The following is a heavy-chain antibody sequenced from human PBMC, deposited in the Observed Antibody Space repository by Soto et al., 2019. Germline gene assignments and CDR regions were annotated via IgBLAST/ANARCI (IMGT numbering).Heavy chain of an antibody. J-gene: IGHJ4*02. D-gene: IGHD3-9*01. CDR2: ISASGGST. Sequence: SGGSLRLSCAASGFTFSSYAMNWVRQAPGKGLEWVSTISASGGSTYYTDSVKGRFTISRDNSKNTLSLQMNSLRAEDTAIYYCARDPSTGSADYWGQGTLVTVYS. CDR1: GFTFSSYA. V-gene: IGHV3-23*01. CDR3: ARDPSTGSADY.